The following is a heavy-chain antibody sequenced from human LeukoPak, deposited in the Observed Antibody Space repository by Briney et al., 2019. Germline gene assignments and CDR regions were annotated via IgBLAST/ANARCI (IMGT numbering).Heavy chain of an antibody. J-gene: IGHJ6*03. CDR3: ARTRRQYYDSSGYYYTREYYMDV. V-gene: IGHV4-59*08. CDR1: GGSISSYY. CDR2: IYYSGST. Sequence: SETLSLTCTVSGGSISSYYWSWIRQPPGKGLEWIGYIYYSGSTNYNPSLKSRVTISVDTSKNQFSLKLSSVTAADTAVYYCARTRRQYYDSSGYYYTREYYMDVWGKGTTVTVSS. D-gene: IGHD3-22*01.